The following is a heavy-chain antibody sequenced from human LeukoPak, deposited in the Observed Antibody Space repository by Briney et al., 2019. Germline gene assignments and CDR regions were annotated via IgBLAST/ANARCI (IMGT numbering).Heavy chain of an antibody. J-gene: IGHJ5*02. D-gene: IGHD2-2*01. Sequence: GASVKVSCKPSGYTFTGHYMHWGRHAPGEGVGWMVGIHCSGRSTNYAQKVQGRVTMTRETSINTAYMELSRLGSDDTAVYYCARALQPAATGWFATWGQGTLVTVSS. V-gene: IGHV1-2*02. CDR1: GYTFTGHY. CDR3: ARALQPAATGWFAT. CDR2: IHCSGRST.